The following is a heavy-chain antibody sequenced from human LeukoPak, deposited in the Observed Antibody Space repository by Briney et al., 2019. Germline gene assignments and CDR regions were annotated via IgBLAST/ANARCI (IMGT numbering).Heavy chain of an antibody. V-gene: IGHV3-30*02. Sequence: GGSLRLSCAASGFTFSSYGMHWVRQAPGKGLEWVAFIRYDGSNKYYADSVKGRFTISRDNAKNSLYLQMNSLRAEDTAVYYCSTAKFDNWGQGTLVTVSS. CDR3: STAKFDN. CDR2: IRYDGSNK. CDR1: GFTFSSYG. J-gene: IGHJ4*02.